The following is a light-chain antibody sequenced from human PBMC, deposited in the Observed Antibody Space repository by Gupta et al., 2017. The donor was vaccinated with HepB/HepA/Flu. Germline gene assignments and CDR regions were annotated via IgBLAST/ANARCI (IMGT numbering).Light chain of an antibody. V-gene: IGLV4-69*01. J-gene: IGLJ2*01. Sequence: QLVLTQSPSAPASLGASVKLTCTLSSGHITYATAWHQQQPERGPRYLMKVTSDGSHSKGDGIPDRFSGSSSGTERYLTISSLQSEDEAYYYCQTWDTGAVVFGGGTKLTVL. CDR1: SGHITYA. CDR3: QTWDTGAVV. CDR2: VTSDGSH.